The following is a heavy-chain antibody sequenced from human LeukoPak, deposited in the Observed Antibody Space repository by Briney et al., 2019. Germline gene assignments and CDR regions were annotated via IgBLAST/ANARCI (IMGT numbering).Heavy chain of an antibody. CDR2: ISGSGGST. V-gene: IGHV3-23*01. CDR3: AKGDRLWFDI. Sequence: SGGSLRLSCAASGFTFSSYAMSWVRQAPGKGLEWVSAISGSGGSTYYADSVKGRFTISRDNSKNTLYLQMNGLRAEDTAVYYCAKGDRLWFDIWGQGTMVTVSS. CDR1: GFTFSSYA. J-gene: IGHJ3*02.